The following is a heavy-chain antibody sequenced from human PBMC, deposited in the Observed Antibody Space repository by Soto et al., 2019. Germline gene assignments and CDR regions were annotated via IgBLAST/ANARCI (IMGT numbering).Heavy chain of an antibody. CDR3: ARDQSGIGWYVDWFDP. CDR2: INAGNGNT. CDR1: GYTFNSYA. D-gene: IGHD6-19*01. Sequence: DSVKVSCRASGYTFNSYAIHWIRQAPGQRLEWMGWINAGNGNTYYSEKFKGRVSLTRDTVATTVYMELTSLTSEDTGVYYCARDQSGIGWYVDWFDPWGQGTLVTVSS. J-gene: IGHJ5*02. V-gene: IGHV1-3*01.